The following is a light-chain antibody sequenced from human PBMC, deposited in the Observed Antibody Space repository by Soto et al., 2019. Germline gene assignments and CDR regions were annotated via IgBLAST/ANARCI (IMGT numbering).Light chain of an antibody. J-gene: IGKJ1*01. V-gene: IGKV3-11*01. Sequence: VMTQSPATLSLSPGARATLSGRASQSVNNYLAWYQQKPGQAPRLLIYDTSDRASGIPARFSGSGSGTDFTLTISSLEPEDFAVFYCQQRSVWPWTFGQGTKVDIK. CDR1: QSVNNY. CDR3: QQRSVWPWT. CDR2: DTS.